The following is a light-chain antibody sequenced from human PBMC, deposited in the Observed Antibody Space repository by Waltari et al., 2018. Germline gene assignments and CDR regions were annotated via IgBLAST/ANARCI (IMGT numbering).Light chain of an antibody. V-gene: IGKV4-1*01. CDR1: QSVLPAPNRKNY. CDR2: WAS. Sequence: DIVMTQSPDSLTVSLGERATIDCKSSQSVLPAPNRKNYIAWYQQKSGQPPKLLISWASTRDAGVPDRFSGSGSGKEFTLTITDLQAEDVAVYYCQEYYTDSLTFGGGTKVEIK. CDR3: QEYYTDSLT. J-gene: IGKJ4*01.